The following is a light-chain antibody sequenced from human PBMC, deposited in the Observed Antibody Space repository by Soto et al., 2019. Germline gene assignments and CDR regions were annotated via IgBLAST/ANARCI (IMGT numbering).Light chain of an antibody. CDR2: SAF. CDR1: ASITSY. J-gene: IGKJ4*01. Sequence: DIQITQSTSYLCSCVVDIVTSTFWARASITSYLNWYQQKPGKAPNLLIYSAFSLERGVPSRFSGSGSGTDYTLTISSLQPEDFATYYCQQSHSMPLNFGRGHKGAI. CDR3: QQSHSMPLN. V-gene: IGKV1-39*01.